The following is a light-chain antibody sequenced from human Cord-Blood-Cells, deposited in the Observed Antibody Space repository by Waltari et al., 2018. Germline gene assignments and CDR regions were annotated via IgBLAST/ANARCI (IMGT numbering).Light chain of an antibody. V-gene: IGLV2-14*01. CDR2: DVS. CDR1: RSDVGGFNY. J-gene: IGLJ3*02. Sequence: QSALTQPPSVSRSPGQSLTISCTGTRSDVGGFNYVSWYQQHPGKAPKLMIYDVSNRPSVVSNRFSGSKSGNTASLTISGLQAEDEADYYCSSYTSSSTWVFGGGTKLTVL. CDR3: SSYTSSSTWV.